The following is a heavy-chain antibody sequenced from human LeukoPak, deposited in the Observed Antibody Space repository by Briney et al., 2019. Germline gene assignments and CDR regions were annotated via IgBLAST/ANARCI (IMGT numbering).Heavy chain of an antibody. V-gene: IGHV3-23*01. CDR3: AKARIDTAMGDY. CDR2: ISGSGVST. CDR1: GFIFSSYA. Sequence: PGGSLRLSCAASGFIFSSYAMSWVRQAPGKGLEWVSAISGSGVSTYYADSVKGQFTISRDNSKNTLYLLMNSLRAEDTAVYYCAKARIDTAMGDYWGQGTLATVSS. J-gene: IGHJ4*02. D-gene: IGHD5-18*01.